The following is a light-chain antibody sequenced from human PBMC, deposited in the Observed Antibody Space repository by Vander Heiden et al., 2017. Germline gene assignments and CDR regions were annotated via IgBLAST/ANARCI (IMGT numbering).Light chain of an antibody. Sequence: QSALTQPRSVSGSPGQSVTISCTGTSSDVGGYNYVSWYQQHPGKAPKLMIYDVSKRPAVVPDRFSGSKSGNTASLTISELQAEDEADYYCSADAGSYTVIFGGGTKLTVL. CDR3: SADAGSYTVI. CDR1: SSDVGGYNY. J-gene: IGLJ2*01. V-gene: IGLV2-11*01. CDR2: DVS.